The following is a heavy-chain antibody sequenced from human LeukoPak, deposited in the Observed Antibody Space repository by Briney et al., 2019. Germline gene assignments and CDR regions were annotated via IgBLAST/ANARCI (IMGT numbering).Heavy chain of an antibody. CDR2: ISSSSNII. V-gene: IGHV3-48*01. D-gene: IGHD3-10*01. CDR1: GFTFSNYN. CDR3: ARDFAREFTIDY. Sequence: GGSLRLSCAASGFTFSNYNMNWVRQPPGKGLQWVSYISSSSNIIYYADSVKARFTISRDNAKNSLFLQMNSLRAEDTAVYYCARDFAREFTIDYWGQGTLVTVSS. J-gene: IGHJ4*02.